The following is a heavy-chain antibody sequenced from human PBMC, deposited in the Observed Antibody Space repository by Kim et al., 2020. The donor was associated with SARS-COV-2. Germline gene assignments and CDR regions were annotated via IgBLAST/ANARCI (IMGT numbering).Heavy chain of an antibody. CDR1: GFTFSSYW. J-gene: IGHJ5*02. CDR3: LRDYGGS. D-gene: IGHD3-10*01. V-gene: IGHV3-7*01. Sequence: GGSLRLSCAASGFTFSSYWMSWVRQAPGKGLEWVANIKEDGSVNQYVDSVKGRFTISRDNAINSLYLQMNSLRVEDTALYYCLRDYGGSWGQGTLVTVSS. CDR2: IKEDGSVN.